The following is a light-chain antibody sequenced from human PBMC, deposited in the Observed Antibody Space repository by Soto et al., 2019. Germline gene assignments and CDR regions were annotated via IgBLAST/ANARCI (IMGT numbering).Light chain of an antibody. V-gene: IGLV2-14*01. J-gene: IGLJ1*01. CDR3: SSYTTSSNYV. CDR2: EVS. CDR1: SSDVGSYNF. Sequence: QSALTQPASVSGSPGQSITISCTGTSSDVGSYNFVSWYQQLPGKAPKLMIYEVSNRPSGVSNRFSGSKSGNPASLTISGLQAEDEADYYCSSYTTSSNYVFGSGTKVTVL.